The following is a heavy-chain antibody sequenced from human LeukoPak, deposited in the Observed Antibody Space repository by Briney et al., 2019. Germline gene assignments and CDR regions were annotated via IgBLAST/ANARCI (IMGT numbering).Heavy chain of an antibody. CDR1: GHTFTGYY. D-gene: IGHD3-16*02. V-gene: IGHV1-2*02. CDR2: INPNSGGT. CDR3: ARAGYDYVWGSYRFHFDY. J-gene: IGHJ4*02. Sequence: VASVTVSCKASGHTFTGYYMHWVRQAPGQGLEWMGWINPNSGGTNYAQKFQGRVTMTRDTSISTAYMELSRLRSDETAVYYCARAGYDYVWGSYRFHFDYWGQGTLVTVSS.